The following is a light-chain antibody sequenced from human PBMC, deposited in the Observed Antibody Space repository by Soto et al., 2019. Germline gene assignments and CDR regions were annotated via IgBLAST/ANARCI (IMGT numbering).Light chain of an antibody. CDR3: MQTLRDAQLT. J-gene: IGKJ4*01. CDR2: LGS. CDR1: QSLLHSNGYNY. V-gene: IGKV2-28*01. Sequence: DIVMTQSPLSLPVTPGEPASISCRSSQSLLHSNGYNYLDWYLQKPGQSPQLLIYLGSNRDSGVPDRFSGSGSGTEFTLKISRVEADDVGVYYCMQTLRDAQLTFCGGTKVELK.